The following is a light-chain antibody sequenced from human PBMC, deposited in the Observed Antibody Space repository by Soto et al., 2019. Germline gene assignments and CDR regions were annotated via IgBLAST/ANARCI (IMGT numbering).Light chain of an antibody. Sequence: QSVLTQPPSAPGTPGQRVTISCSGSSSNIGRNTVNWFQQLPGTAPKLLIYSNNQRPSGVPDRFSGSKSGTSASLAISGLQSEDEADYYCAAWDGSLNGWVFGGGTKLTVL. V-gene: IGLV1-44*01. CDR3: AAWDGSLNGWV. CDR2: SNN. CDR1: SSNIGRNT. J-gene: IGLJ3*02.